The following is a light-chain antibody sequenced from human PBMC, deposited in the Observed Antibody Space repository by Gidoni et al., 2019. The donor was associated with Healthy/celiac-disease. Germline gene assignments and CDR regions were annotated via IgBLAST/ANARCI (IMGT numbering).Light chain of an antibody. Sequence: IVLTPSPGTLSLSPGDRATLSCRASQSVSSSYVAWYKQKPGHAPRLLIYGASRRATGIPDRFSGSGSGTDFTLTISRLEPEDFAVYYCQQYGSSPYTFGQXTKLEIK. V-gene: IGKV3-20*01. CDR3: QQYGSSPYT. CDR2: GAS. CDR1: QSVSSSY. J-gene: IGKJ2*01.